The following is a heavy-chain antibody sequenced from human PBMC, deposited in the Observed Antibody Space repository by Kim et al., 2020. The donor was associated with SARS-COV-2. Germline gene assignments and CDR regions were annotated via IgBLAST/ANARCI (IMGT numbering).Heavy chain of an antibody. CDR3: ARSRLGYCSGGSCYLHY. V-gene: IGHV5-51*01. CDR2: IYPGDSDT. D-gene: IGHD2-15*01. Sequence: GESLKISCKGSGYSFTSYWIGWVRQMPGKGLEWMGIIYPGDSDTRNSPSFQGQVTISADKSISTAYLQWSSLKASDTAMYYCARSRLGYCSGGSCYLHYWGQGTLVTVSS. CDR1: GYSFTSYW. J-gene: IGHJ4*02.